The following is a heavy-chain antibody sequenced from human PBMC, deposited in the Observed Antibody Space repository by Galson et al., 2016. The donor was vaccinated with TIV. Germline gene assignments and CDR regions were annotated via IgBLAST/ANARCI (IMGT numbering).Heavy chain of an antibody. D-gene: IGHD2-21*01. Sequence: LRLSCAASGFIVSSNYMTWVRQAPGKGLEWVSLIYSGGSTSYADSVKGRFTISRDNSKNTVYLQMNRVRAEDTAIYYCARERRHCGNECYLYYYYGMYVWGQGTAVTVSS. J-gene: IGHJ6*02. CDR3: ARERRHCGNECYLYYYYGMYV. CDR1: GFIVSSNY. V-gene: IGHV3-66*02. CDR2: IYSGGST.